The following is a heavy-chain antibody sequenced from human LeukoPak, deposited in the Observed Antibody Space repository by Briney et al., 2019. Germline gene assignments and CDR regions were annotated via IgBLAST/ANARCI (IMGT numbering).Heavy chain of an antibody. D-gene: IGHD6-6*01. CDR1: GGSISSYY. CDR3: AREVAARRGGGYYFDY. Sequence: SETLSLTCTVSGGSISSYYWSWIRQPPGKGLERIGYIYYSGSTNYNPSLKSRVTISVDTSKNQFSLKLSSVTAADTAVYYCAREVAARRGGGYYFDYWGQGTLVTVSS. V-gene: IGHV4-59*01. CDR2: IYYSGST. J-gene: IGHJ4*02.